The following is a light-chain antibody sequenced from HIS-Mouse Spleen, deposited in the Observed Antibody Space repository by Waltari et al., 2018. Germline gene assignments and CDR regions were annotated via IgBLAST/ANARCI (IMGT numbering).Light chain of an antibody. CDR1: SPRSYY. Sequence: SSELTQDPAVSVALGQTVRITCQGDSPRSYYASWYQQKPGQAPVLVIYGKNNRPSGIPDRFSGSSSGNTASLTITGAQEEDEADYYCNSRDSSGNHVVFGGGTKLTVL. J-gene: IGLJ2*01. CDR2: GKN. CDR3: NSRDSSGNHVV. V-gene: IGLV3-19*01.